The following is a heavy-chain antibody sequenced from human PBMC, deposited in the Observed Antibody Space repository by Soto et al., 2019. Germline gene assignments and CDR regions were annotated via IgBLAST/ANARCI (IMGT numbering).Heavy chain of an antibody. CDR2: IRTKTDGGTA. V-gene: IGHV3-15*01. Sequence: GGSLRLSCAVSGFPFSDAYMTWVRQAPGKGLEWLGRIRTKTDGGTADYAAHVKARFIVSRDDSKETLYLQMNSLRTEDTAVYFCNTGRCTNGVCDDYWGHGTLVTVSS. CDR3: NTGRCTNGVCDDY. J-gene: IGHJ4*01. D-gene: IGHD2-8*01. CDR1: GFPFSDAY.